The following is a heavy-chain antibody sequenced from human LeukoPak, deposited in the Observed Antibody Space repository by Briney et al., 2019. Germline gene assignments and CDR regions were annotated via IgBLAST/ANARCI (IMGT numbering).Heavy chain of an antibody. Sequence: SETLSLTCTVSGGSISNYYWSWIRQPPGKGLKGMGYIYYSGYTNYNPSLKSRVTISLDTSKNQFFLKLRSVTAADTAVYYCARHFSGAAAPLPFDYWGQGTLVTVSS. V-gene: IGHV4-59*08. D-gene: IGHD6-13*01. CDR2: IYYSGYT. CDR1: GGSISNYY. J-gene: IGHJ4*02. CDR3: ARHFSGAAAPLPFDY.